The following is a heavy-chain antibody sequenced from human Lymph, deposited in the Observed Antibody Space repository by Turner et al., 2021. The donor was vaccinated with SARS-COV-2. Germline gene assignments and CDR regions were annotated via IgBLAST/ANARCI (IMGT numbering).Heavy chain of an antibody. CDR1: GFTFSSYA. J-gene: IGHJ4*02. D-gene: IGHD6-19*01. V-gene: IGHV3-23*01. Sequence: EVQLLESGGGLVQPGWSLRLSCAASGFTFSSYAMSWVRQAPGKGLEWVSGMSGSGSTTHYADSVKGRFTISRDNSKNTLYLQMNSLRADDTAVYYCAKDRFTLSSGWEDYWGQGTLVTVSS. CDR3: AKDRFTLSSGWEDY. CDR2: MSGSGSTT.